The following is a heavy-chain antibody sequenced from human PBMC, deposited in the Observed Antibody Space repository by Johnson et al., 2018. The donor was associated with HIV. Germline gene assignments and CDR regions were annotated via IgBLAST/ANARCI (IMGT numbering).Heavy chain of an antibody. J-gene: IGHJ3*02. V-gene: IGHV3-11*04. CDR3: ARENPEWGAFDI. CDR1: GFTFSDYY. Sequence: QVQLVESGGDLVKPGGSLRLSCAASGFTFSDYYVTWIRQAPGKGLEWVSYISGSGRTIYYADSVKGRFIISRDNAKNSLYLQMNRLRAEDTAVYFCARENPEWGAFDIWGQGTVVTVSS. CDR2: ISGSGRTI. D-gene: IGHD1-26*01.